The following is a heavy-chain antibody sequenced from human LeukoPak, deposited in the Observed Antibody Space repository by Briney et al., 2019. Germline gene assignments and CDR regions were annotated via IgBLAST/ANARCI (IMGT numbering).Heavy chain of an antibody. Sequence: GGSLRLSCAASGLTFSSYSMNWVRQAPGKGLEWISYISSGGGGTYYADSVKGRFTISRDNARNSLYLQMNSLRDEDTAVYYCARDWAWEQVWFQHWGQGTQVIVSS. CDR2: ISSGGGGT. CDR1: GLTFSSYS. D-gene: IGHD1-26*01. CDR3: ARDWAWEQVWFQH. V-gene: IGHV3-48*02. J-gene: IGHJ1*01.